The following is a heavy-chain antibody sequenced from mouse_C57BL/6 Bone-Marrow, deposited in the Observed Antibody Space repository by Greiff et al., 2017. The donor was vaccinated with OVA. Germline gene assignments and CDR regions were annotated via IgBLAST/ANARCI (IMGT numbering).Heavy chain of an antibody. V-gene: IGHV1-50*01. Sequence: QVQLQQPGAELVKPGASVKLSCKASGYTFTSYWMQWVKQRPGQGLEWIGEIDPSDSHTNYNQKFKGKATLTVDTSSSTAYMQLSSLTSEDSAVYYCARCRAQATNYAMDYWGQGTSVTVSS. D-gene: IGHD3-2*02. CDR2: IDPSDSHT. CDR1: GYTFTSYW. J-gene: IGHJ4*01. CDR3: ARCRAQATNYAMDY.